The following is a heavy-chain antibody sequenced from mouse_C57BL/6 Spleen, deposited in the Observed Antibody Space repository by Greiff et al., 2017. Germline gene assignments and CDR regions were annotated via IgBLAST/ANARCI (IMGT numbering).Heavy chain of an antibody. CDR3: ARNWGTYDYEGDLDY. CDR1: GFSLTSYG. V-gene: IGHV2-2*01. J-gene: IGHJ2*01. CDR2: IWSGGST. D-gene: IGHD2-4*01. Sequence: QVQLKESGPGLVQPSPSLSITCTVSGFSLTSYGVHWVRQSPGKGLEWLGVIWSGGSTDYNAAFISRLGISKDNSKSKVFFKMNRMRADDTAIYYCARNWGTYDYEGDLDYWGQGTTLTVSS.